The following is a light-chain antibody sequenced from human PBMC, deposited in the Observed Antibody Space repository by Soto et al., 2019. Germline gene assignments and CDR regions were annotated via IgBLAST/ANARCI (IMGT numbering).Light chain of an antibody. CDR1: ESISSY. CDR2: DAS. CDR3: XQRSKWPLT. Sequence: EIVLTQSPATLSLSPGERATLSCRASESISSYLAWYQQKPGQAPSLLIYDASNSATGIPARFSGSGSATXXXXXXXXXEAEDFAXYXXXQRSKWPLTFGGGTKVEIK. J-gene: IGKJ4*01. V-gene: IGKV3-11*01.